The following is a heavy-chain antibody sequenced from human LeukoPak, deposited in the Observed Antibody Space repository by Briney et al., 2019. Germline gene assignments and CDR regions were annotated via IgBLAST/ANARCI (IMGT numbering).Heavy chain of an antibody. J-gene: IGHJ5*02. Sequence: ASVKVSCKASGYTFTSYAMHWVRQAPGQRLEWMGWINAGNGNTKYSQKFQGRVTITRDTSASTAYMELSSLRSEDTAAYYCAREAIIDGFDPWGQGTLVTVSS. D-gene: IGHD2/OR15-2a*01. CDR2: INAGNGNT. CDR1: GYTFTSYA. V-gene: IGHV1-3*01. CDR3: AREAIIDGFDP.